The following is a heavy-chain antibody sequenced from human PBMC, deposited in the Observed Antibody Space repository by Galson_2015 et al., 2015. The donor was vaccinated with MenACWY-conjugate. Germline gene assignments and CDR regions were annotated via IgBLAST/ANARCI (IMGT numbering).Heavy chain of an antibody. CDR3: AKGEVDYDFWSGYYGY. CDR1: GFTFSSYA. J-gene: IGHJ4*02. CDR2: ISGSGGST. V-gene: IGHV3-23*01. D-gene: IGHD3-3*01. Sequence: SLRLSCAASGFTFSSYAMSWVRQAPGKGLEWVSAISGSGGSTYYADSVKGRFTISRDNSKNTLYLQMNSLRAEDTAVYYCAKGEVDYDFWSGYYGYWGQGTLVTVSS.